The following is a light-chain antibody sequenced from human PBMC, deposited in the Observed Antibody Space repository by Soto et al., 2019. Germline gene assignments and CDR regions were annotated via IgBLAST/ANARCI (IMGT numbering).Light chain of an antibody. Sequence: DIQVTQSPSSLSASVGDRVTITCRASQSISSYLNWYQQKPGKAPKLLIYAASSLQSGVPSRFSGSGSGTDLTLTISSLQPEDFATYYCQQSYSTPYTFGQVTKLEIK. V-gene: IGKV1-39*01. CDR2: AAS. CDR3: QQSYSTPYT. J-gene: IGKJ2*01. CDR1: QSISSY.